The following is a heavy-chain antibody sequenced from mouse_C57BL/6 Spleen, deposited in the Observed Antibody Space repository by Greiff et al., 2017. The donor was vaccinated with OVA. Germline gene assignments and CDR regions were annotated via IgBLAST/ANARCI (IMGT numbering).Heavy chain of an antibody. V-gene: IGHV1-4*01. CDR1: GYTFTSYT. CDR3: ARNYYGSSPNYFDD. CDR2: INPSSGYT. Sequence: QVQLQQSGAELARPGASVKMSCKASGYTFTSYTMHWVKQRPGQGLEWIGYINPSSGYTKYNQKFKDKATLTADKSSSTAYMQQSSLTSEDSAVYYCARNYYGSSPNYFDDWGQGTTLTVSS. J-gene: IGHJ2*01. D-gene: IGHD1-1*01.